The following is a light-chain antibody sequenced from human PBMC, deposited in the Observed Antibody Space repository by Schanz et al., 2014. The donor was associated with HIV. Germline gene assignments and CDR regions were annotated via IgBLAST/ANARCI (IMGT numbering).Light chain of an antibody. V-gene: IGLV2-14*03. CDR3: SSHAGSSPYWV. CDR1: SSDIGGYNY. Sequence: QSALTQPASVSGSPGQSITISCTGTSSDIGGYNYVSWYQQHPGKAPKLILYDVDNRPAGVSNRFSGSKSGNTASLTVSGLQAEDDADYYCSSHAGSSPYWVFGGGTKLTVL. CDR2: DVD. J-gene: IGLJ3*02.